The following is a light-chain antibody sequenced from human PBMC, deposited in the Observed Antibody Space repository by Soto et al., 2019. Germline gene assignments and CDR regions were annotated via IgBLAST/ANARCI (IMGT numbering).Light chain of an antibody. CDR2: DAS. J-gene: IGKJ1*01. V-gene: IGKV1-5*01. Sequence: SHMTHSRFPLSASLGCTVNISCWSSQSISVSLAWYQQKPGKAPRLLIYDASTLQGGVPSRFSGSGSGTEFTLTISRLQTDDFATYYCQQYNSLWTFGQGTKVDIK. CDR3: QQYNSLWT. CDR1: QSISVS.